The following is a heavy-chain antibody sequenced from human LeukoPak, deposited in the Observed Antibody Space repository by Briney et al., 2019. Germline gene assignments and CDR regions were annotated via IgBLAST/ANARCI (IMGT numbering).Heavy chain of an antibody. CDR1: GYSISSGYY. CDR3: ARVGDYALKD. D-gene: IGHD3-16*01. J-gene: IGHJ4*02. V-gene: IGHV4-38-2*02. Sequence: KSSETLSLACNVSGYSISSGYYWGWIRQPPGKGLEWIGSIYQSGTTSYNPSLKSRVTISVDTSKNQFSLRLSSVTAADTAVYYCARVGDYALKDWGQGTLVTVSS. CDR2: IYQSGTT.